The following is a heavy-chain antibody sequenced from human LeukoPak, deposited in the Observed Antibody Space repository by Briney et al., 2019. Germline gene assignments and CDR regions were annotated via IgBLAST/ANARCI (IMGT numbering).Heavy chain of an antibody. CDR1: GYSFTNYW. J-gene: IGHJ6*03. D-gene: IGHD5-24*01. CDR3: ARRDGHYYYYMDV. CDR2: IFPGDSDT. Sequence: GESLKFSCTGSGYSFTNYWIGWVRHMRGKGLGWMGIIFPGDSDTRYSPSFHGRVTTSADKSISTAYLKWSSLKASGTAMYYCARRDGHYYYYMDVWGKGTTVTVSS. V-gene: IGHV5-51*01.